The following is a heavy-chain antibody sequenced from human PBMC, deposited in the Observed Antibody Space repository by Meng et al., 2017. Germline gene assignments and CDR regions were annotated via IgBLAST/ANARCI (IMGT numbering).Heavy chain of an antibody. V-gene: IGHV4-61*02. CDR2: IYTSGST. D-gene: IGHD5-18*01. CDR3: AITAGYSYGLEAFDI. Sequence: QGQLQESGPGLVKPSQTLSLTCTVSGGSISSGSYYWSWIRQPAGKGLEWIGRIYTSGSTNYNPSLKSRVTISVDTSKNQFSLKLSSVTAADAAVYYCAITAGYSYGLEAFDIWGQGTMVTVSS. CDR1: GGSISSGSYY. J-gene: IGHJ3*02.